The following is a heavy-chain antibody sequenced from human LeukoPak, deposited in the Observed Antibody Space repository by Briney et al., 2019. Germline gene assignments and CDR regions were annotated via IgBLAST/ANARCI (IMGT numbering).Heavy chain of an antibody. Sequence: ASVKVSCKVSGYTLTELSMHWVRQAPGKGLEWMGGFDPEDGETIYAQKFQGGVTMTEDTSTDTAYMELSSLRSEDTAVYYCATELYSYGDYVFTGYWGQGTLVTVSS. CDR1: GYTLTELS. D-gene: IGHD4-17*01. CDR3: ATELYSYGDYVFTGY. J-gene: IGHJ4*02. V-gene: IGHV1-24*01. CDR2: FDPEDGET.